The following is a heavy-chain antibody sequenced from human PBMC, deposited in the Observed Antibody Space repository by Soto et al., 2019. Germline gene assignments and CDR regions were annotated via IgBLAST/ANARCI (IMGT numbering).Heavy chain of an antibody. V-gene: IGHV1-18*01. D-gene: IGHD5-12*01. Sequence: ASVKVSCKASGYTFFNYDISWVRQAPGKGLEWMGWISTYSGDTKYAQNFQGRVTMTTDTSTTTAYLELRSLSSDDTAVYYCARHHGPTTSENWFDPWGQGTLVTVSS. CDR3: ARHHGPTTSENWFDP. CDR1: GYTFFNYD. CDR2: ISTYSGDT. J-gene: IGHJ5*02.